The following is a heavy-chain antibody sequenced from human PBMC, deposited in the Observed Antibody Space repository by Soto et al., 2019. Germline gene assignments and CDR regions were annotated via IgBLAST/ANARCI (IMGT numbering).Heavy chain of an antibody. J-gene: IGHJ4*02. CDR3: ARVTDPVVTASTPFDH. CDR2: MFHSGST. CDR1: GGSITSGGHY. V-gene: IGHV4-31*03. Sequence: SGTLSLTCTVSGGSITSGGHYWAWIRQHPGKGLEWIGYMFHSGSTHYNPSLKSRISISVDTSKNQFSLKLSSVTAADTAVYYCARVTDPVVTASTPFDHWGQGALVTVSS. D-gene: IGHD2-21*02.